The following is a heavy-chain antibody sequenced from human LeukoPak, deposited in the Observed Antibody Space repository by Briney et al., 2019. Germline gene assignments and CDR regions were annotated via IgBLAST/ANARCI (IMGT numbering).Heavy chain of an antibody. J-gene: IGHJ5*02. V-gene: IGHV1-69*13. CDR1: GGTFSSYA. D-gene: IGHD3-3*01. Sequence: VKVSCKASGGTFSSYAISWVRQAPGQGLEWMGGIIPIFGTANYAQKFQGRVTITADESTSTAYMELSSLRSEDTAVYYCARGSKERSQTYWYYDFWSGYYGPRGFDPWGQGTLVTVSS. CDR2: IIPIFGTA. CDR3: ARGSKERSQTYWYYDFWSGYYGPRGFDP.